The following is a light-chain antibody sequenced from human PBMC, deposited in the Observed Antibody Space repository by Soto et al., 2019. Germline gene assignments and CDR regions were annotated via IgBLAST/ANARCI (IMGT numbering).Light chain of an antibody. J-gene: IGKJ4*01. CDR1: QGVSSS. Sequence: EIALTQSPAILSLSPGERATLSFRASQGVSSSLTWYQQKPGQAPSLLIYAASNRATGIPARFSGSGSGTDFTLAISSLEPEDFAVYYCQQRSNWPLTFGGGTKVDI. CDR2: AAS. CDR3: QQRSNWPLT. V-gene: IGKV3-11*01.